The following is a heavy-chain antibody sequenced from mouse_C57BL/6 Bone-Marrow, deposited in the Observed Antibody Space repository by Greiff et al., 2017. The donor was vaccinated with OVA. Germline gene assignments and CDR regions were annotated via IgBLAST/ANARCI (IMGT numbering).Heavy chain of an antibody. D-gene: IGHD3-3*01. CDR3: ARWGRFAY. Sequence: EVHLVESGGGLVKPGGSLKLSCAASGFTFSSYTMSWVRQTPEKRLEWVATISGGGGNTYYPDSVKGRFTISRDNAKNTLYLQMSSLRSEDTALYYCARWGRFAYWGQGTLVTVSA. CDR1: GFTFSSYT. V-gene: IGHV5-9*01. J-gene: IGHJ3*01. CDR2: ISGGGGNT.